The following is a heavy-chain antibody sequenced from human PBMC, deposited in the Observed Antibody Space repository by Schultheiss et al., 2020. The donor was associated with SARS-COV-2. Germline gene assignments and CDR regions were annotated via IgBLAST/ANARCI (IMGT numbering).Heavy chain of an antibody. D-gene: IGHD2-15*01. CDR1: GFTFSGYA. CDR3: ARDRLCSGGNCFYGYFDY. J-gene: IGHJ4*02. CDR2: ISYDGSNK. V-gene: IGHV3-30*04. Sequence: GGSLRLSCAASGFTFSGYAMHWVRQAPGKGLEWVALISYDGSNKYYADSVKGRFSISRDNSKSTLFLHMNRLRAEDTAVYYCARDRLCSGGNCFYGYFDYWGQGTLVTVSS.